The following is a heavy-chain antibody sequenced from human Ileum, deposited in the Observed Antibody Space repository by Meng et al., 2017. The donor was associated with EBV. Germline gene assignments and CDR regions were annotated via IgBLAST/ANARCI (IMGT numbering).Heavy chain of an antibody. D-gene: IGHD2-2*02. V-gene: IGHV4-4*02. Sequence: VPLQESLPVLVKRAATTSRTCAFSCGSISSSDWWSWVRQAPGNGLEWIGEIYRGGGTNYNASLKSRVTISVDTSKNHFSLKLNSVTAADTAVYYCARVRVIPAAIGFDYWGQGTLVTVSS. J-gene: IGHJ4*02. CDR1: CGSISSSDW. CDR3: ARVRVIPAAIGFDY. CDR2: IYRGGGT.